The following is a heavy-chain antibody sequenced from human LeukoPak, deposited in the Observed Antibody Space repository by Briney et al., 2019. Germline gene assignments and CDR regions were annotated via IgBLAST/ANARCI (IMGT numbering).Heavy chain of an antibody. V-gene: IGHV4-4*07. J-gene: IGHJ5*02. CDR3: ARLSVLLEGFDP. D-gene: IGHD3-10*01. CDR1: GGSISNYY. CDR2: IYSSGST. Sequence: SETLSLICTVSGGSISNYYWSWIRQPAGKGLEWIGRIYSSGSTNYNPSLKSRVTMSVDTSTNQLSLKLSSVTAADTAVYYCARLSVLLEGFDPWGQGTLVTVSS.